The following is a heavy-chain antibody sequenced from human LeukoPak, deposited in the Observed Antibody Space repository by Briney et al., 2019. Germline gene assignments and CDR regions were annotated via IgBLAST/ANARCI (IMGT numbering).Heavy chain of an antibody. CDR3: ARFIAAPYYFDY. J-gene: IGHJ4*02. V-gene: IGHV3-11*04. CDR2: ISSSGSAI. D-gene: IGHD6-13*01. Sequence: GGSLRLSCAASGFTFSDYYMSWIRQAPGKGLEWVSYISSSGSAIYYADSVKGRFTISRDNAKNSLYLQMNSLRAEDTAVYYCARFIAAPYYFDYWGRGTLVTVSS. CDR1: GFTFSDYY.